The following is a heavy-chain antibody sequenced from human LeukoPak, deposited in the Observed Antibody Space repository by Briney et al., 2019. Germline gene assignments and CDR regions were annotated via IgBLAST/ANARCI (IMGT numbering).Heavy chain of an antibody. CDR2: ITSGHST. CDR1: RFTFSNYA. J-gene: IGHJ4*02. D-gene: IGHD2-2*01. CDR3: AKDYPECTGTSCSGEAFFDY. Sequence: GGSLRLSCAASRFTFSNYAMSWVRQAAGKGLEWVSGITSGHSTFYADSVKGRFTISRDNSKNTVYLQMNSLRAEDTAVYYCAKDYPECTGTSCSGEAFFDYWGQGTLVTVSS. V-gene: IGHV3-23*01.